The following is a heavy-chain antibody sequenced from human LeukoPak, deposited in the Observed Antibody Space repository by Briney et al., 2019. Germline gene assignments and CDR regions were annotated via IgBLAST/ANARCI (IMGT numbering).Heavy chain of an antibody. J-gene: IGHJ5*02. CDR3: VSQQVAPP. Sequence: GGSLRLSCVASGFTFSHYWMSWVRQAPGKGLEWVANIKEDGSIEDYVDSVKGRFTVSRDNAKNSLYLEMNSLRVEDTAVYYCVSQQVAPPWGQGTLVIVSS. V-gene: IGHV3-7*01. CDR1: GFTFSHYW. CDR2: IKEDGSIE. D-gene: IGHD5-12*01.